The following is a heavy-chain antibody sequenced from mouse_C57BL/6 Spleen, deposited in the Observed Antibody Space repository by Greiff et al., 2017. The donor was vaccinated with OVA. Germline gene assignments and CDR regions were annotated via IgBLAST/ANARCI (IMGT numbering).Heavy chain of an antibody. CDR2: ISYDGSN. CDR3: ARVGGYYRAMDY. CDR1: GYSITSGYF. Sequence: EVQLQESGPGLVKPSQSLSLTCSVSGYSITSGYFWNWFRQFPGNKLEWMGYISYDGSNNYNPSLKNRISTTRDTSKNQFVLKLNAETTEDTATYYCARVGGYYRAMDYWGQGTSVTVSS. J-gene: IGHJ4*01. D-gene: IGHD2-3*01. V-gene: IGHV3-6*01.